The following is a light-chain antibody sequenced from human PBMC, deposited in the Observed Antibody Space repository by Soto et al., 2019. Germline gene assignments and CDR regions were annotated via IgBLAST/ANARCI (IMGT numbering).Light chain of an antibody. J-gene: IGKJ5*01. Sequence: DIFMTQSPLSLPVTPGEGASISCRSSQSLPHSNGYNYLDWNLKKPGQSPQSLIYLGSNRASGVPDRFSGSGSGTDFTLKISRVEAEDVGVYYCMQALQTPRFGQGTRLAIK. CDR1: QSLPHSNGYNY. CDR3: MQALQTPR. CDR2: LGS. V-gene: IGKV2-28*01.